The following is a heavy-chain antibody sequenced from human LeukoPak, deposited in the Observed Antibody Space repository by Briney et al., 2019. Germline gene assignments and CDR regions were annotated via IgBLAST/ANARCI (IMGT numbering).Heavy chain of an antibody. CDR3: ARDRYYYGSGTSQYYYYYYYMDV. D-gene: IGHD3-10*01. Sequence: GGSLRLSCAASGFTFSSYWMHWVRQAPGKGLVWVSRINSDGSSTSYADSVKGRFTISRDNAKNTLYLQMNSLRAEDTAVYYCARDRYYYGSGTSQYYYYYYYMDVWGKGTTVTISS. CDR1: GFTFSSYW. J-gene: IGHJ6*03. CDR2: INSDGSST. V-gene: IGHV3-74*01.